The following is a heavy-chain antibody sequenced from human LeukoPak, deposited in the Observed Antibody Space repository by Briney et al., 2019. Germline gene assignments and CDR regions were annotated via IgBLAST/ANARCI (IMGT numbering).Heavy chain of an antibody. CDR3: ARHGGRYCSSTSCPGLAFDI. D-gene: IGHD2-2*01. V-gene: IGHV4-38-2*01. J-gene: IGHJ3*02. Sequence: SETLCLTCAVSGYSISSGYYWGWIRQPPGKGLEWIGSIYHSGSTYYNPSLKGRVTISVDTSKNQFSLKLSSVTAADTAVYYCARHGGRYCSSTSCPGLAFDIWGQGTMVTVSS. CDR2: IYHSGST. CDR1: GYSISSGYY.